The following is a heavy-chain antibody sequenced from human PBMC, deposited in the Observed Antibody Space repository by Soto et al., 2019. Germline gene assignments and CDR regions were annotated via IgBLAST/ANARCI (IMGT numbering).Heavy chain of an antibody. J-gene: IGHJ6*03. Sequence: SETLSLTCAVYGGSFSGYYWSWIRQPPGKGLEWIGEINHSGSTNYNPSLKSRVTISVDTSKNQFSLKLTSVTAADTAVYYCARAGLLQRSHYYSYMDVWGKGTTVTVSS. CDR1: GGSFSGYY. D-gene: IGHD2-21*02. V-gene: IGHV4-34*01. CDR2: INHSGST. CDR3: ARAGLLQRSHYYSYMDV.